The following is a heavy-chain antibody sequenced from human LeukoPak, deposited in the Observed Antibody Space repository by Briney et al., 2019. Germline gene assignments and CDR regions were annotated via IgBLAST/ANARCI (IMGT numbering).Heavy chain of an antibody. CDR1: GFTFSSYA. J-gene: IGHJ4*02. Sequence: GRSLRLSCAASGFTFSSYAVHWVRQAPGKGLEWVAVISYDGSNKYYADSVKGRFTISRDNSKNTLYLQMNSLRAEDTAVYYCARDPAVPAAIFEEKELAAFDYWGQGTLVTVSS. D-gene: IGHD2-2*01. CDR3: ARDPAVPAAIFEEKELAAFDY. V-gene: IGHV3-30*01. CDR2: ISYDGSNK.